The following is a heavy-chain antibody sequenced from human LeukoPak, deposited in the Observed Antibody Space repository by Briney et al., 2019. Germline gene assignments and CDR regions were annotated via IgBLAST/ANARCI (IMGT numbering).Heavy chain of an antibody. CDR1: GFTFSSYS. D-gene: IGHD4-17*01. CDR3: ARCFGYGDYGTGRYFDL. Sequence: GGSLRLSCAASGFTFSSYSMNWVRQAPGKGLEWVSSISSSSSYIYYADSVKGRFTISRDNAKNSLYLQMNSLGAEDTAVYYCARCFGYGDYGTGRYFDLWGRGTLVTVSS. J-gene: IGHJ2*01. V-gene: IGHV3-21*01. CDR2: ISSSSSYI.